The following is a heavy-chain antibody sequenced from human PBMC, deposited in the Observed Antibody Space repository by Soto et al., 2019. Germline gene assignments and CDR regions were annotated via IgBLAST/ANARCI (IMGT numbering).Heavy chain of an antibody. Sequence: QVLLVQPGAEVKKPGSSVKVSCKLSGATFSSYAMSWVRQAPGQGLEWIGGIIPFFGTPNYAQKFQGRVTITADTSTATSYMELSSLRSDDTAVYYCARDKGAYYSHLVYWGQGTLVTVSS. J-gene: IGHJ4*02. D-gene: IGHD3-22*01. CDR2: IIPFFGTP. CDR3: ARDKGAYYSHLVY. V-gene: IGHV1-69*06. CDR1: GATFSSYA.